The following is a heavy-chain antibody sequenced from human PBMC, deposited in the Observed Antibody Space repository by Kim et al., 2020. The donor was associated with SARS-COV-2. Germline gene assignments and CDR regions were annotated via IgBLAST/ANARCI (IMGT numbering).Heavy chain of an antibody. D-gene: IGHD3-10*01. J-gene: IGHJ4*02. CDR3: AKAIGHYYGSVSYYDLGFDF. CDR1: GFTFSTYG. Sequence: GGSLRLSCAASGFTFSTYGMNWVRQAPGKGLEWVSVISGSGSSKYYADSVKGRFTISRDNSKNTLYLQMNSLRAEDTAVYYCAKAIGHYYGSVSYYDLGFDFWGQGTLVTVSS. CDR2: ISGSGSSK. V-gene: IGHV3-23*01.